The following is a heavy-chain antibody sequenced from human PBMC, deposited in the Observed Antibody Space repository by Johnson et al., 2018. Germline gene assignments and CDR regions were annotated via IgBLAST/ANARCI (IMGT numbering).Heavy chain of an antibody. D-gene: IGHD6-19*01. J-gene: IGHJ3*01. CDR2: IYYSGSP. Sequence: QVQLQESGPGLVKPSETLSLTCTVSGGSISSYYWSWIRQPPGKGLEWIGYIYYSGSPNYNPSLKSRVTISVDTSKNQFSLKLSSVTAADTAMYYCARAFGWAVLPPRRAFDLWGQGTMVTVSS. V-gene: IGHV4-59*01. CDR1: GGSISSYY. CDR3: ARAFGWAVLPPRRAFDL.